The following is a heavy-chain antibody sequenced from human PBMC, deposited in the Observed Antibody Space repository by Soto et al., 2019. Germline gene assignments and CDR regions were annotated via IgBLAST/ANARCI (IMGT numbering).Heavy chain of an antibody. CDR3: ARDPIYDFWSGYKDAFDI. CDR2: ISSSGSTI. J-gene: IGHJ3*02. D-gene: IGHD3-3*01. V-gene: IGHV3-11*01. Sequence: GGSLRLSCAASGFTFSDYYMSWIRQAPGKGLEWVSYISSSGSTIYYADSVKGRFTISRDNAKNSLYLQMNSLRAKDTAVYYCARDPIYDFWSGYKDAFDIWGQGTMVTVSS. CDR1: GFTFSDYY.